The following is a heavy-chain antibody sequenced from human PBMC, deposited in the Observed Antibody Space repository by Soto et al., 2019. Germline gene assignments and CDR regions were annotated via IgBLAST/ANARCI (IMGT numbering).Heavy chain of an antibody. J-gene: IGHJ5*01. D-gene: IGHD6-13*01. V-gene: IGHV3-30*18. CDR1: GFTLSNTG. CDR3: AKDWGSSGWFNWFDS. CDR2: ISHDGVSQ. Sequence: QVQLVESGGGVVQPGTSLRLSCVVSGFTLSNTGVHWVRQAPGKGLEWVAMISHDGVSQHYVDSVRGRFTISRDNSKNTLYLQMDSLRPEVTSVYYCAKDWGSSGWFNWFDSWGQGTLVIVSS.